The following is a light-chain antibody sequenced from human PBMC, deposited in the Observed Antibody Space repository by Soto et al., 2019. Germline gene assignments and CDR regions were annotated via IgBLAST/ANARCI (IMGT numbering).Light chain of an antibody. J-gene: IGKJ4*01. CDR3: QQYKSYST. V-gene: IGKV1-5*01. Sequence: DIQMTHSPSTLSASVVDRVTITCRASHSISRYLAWYQKKPGKAPKLLIYDASSLQSGVPSRLSGSGSGTEFTLTISSLQPDDFATYYCQQYKSYSTFGGGTXVDIK. CDR1: HSISRY. CDR2: DAS.